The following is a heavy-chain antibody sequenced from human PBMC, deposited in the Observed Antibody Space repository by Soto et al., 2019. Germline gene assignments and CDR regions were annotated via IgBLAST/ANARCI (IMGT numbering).Heavy chain of an antibody. J-gene: IGHJ4*02. CDR1: GFTFSSYA. CDR2: ISGSGGST. D-gene: IGHD6-19*01. Sequence: EVQLLESGGGLVQPGGSLRLSCAASGFTFSSYAMSWVRQAPGKGLGWVSAISGSGGSTYYADSVKGRFTISRDNPKNTLYLQMNSLRAEDTAVYYCAKGRSGWYERFAYWGQGTLVTVSS. V-gene: IGHV3-23*01. CDR3: AKGRSGWYERFAY.